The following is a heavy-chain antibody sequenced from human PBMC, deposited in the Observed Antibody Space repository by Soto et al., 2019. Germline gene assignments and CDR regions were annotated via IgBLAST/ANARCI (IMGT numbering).Heavy chain of an antibody. D-gene: IGHD7-27*01. CDR1: GDPVSSCSYY. CDR2: IYHTGST. J-gene: IGHJ4*02. CDR3: AAKLGTTHYFDF. Sequence: QVQLQESVPGLVQPSQTLSLTCSVSGDPVSSCSYYWTWVRQHPVKGLEWIGYIYHTGSTYYNPSLQSRLIMSIDTSKNRFSLHLYSVTAADTAVYFWAAKLGTTHYFDFWGQGSLVCVSS. V-gene: IGHV4-31*03.